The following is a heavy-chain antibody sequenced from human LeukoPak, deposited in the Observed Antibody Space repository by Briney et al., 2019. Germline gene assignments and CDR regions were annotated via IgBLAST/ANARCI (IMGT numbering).Heavy chain of an antibody. D-gene: IGHD2-15*01. CDR3: TRVGYCSGGSCYPGAY. CDR2: INAYNGNT. CDR1: GYTFTSYG. Sequence: ASVKVSCKASGYTFTSYGISWVRQAPGQGREWMGWINAYNGNTNYAQKLQGRVTMTTDTSTSTAYMEVRSLRSDDTAVYYCTRVGYCSGGSCYPGAYWGQGTLVTVSS. J-gene: IGHJ4*02. V-gene: IGHV1-18*01.